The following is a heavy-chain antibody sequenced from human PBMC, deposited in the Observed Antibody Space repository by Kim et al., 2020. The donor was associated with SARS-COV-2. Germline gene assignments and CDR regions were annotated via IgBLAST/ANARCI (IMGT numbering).Heavy chain of an antibody. CDR2: T. D-gene: IGHD2-2*01. CDR3: AKSNSTVTLDY. J-gene: IGHJ4*02. V-gene: IGHV3-23*01. Sequence: THYADSGKGRFTISGDNSKNTLYLQMNSLRAEDTAVYYCAKSNSTVTLDYWGQGTLVTVSS.